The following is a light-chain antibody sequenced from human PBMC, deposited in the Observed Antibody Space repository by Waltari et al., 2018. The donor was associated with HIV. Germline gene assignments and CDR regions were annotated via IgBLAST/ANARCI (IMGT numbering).Light chain of an antibody. J-gene: IGLJ2*01. V-gene: IGLV1-40*01. Sequence: QSVLTQPPSVSGAPGQRVTISCSGSSSNIGAGYDVHWYQQLPGTASKLLIYANINRPSGFPDRFAVSKSGSSASLAITGLQAEDEAHYYCQSFDSSLTTSGVIFGGGTKLTVL. CDR3: QSFDSSLTTSGVI. CDR2: ANI. CDR1: SSNIGAGYD.